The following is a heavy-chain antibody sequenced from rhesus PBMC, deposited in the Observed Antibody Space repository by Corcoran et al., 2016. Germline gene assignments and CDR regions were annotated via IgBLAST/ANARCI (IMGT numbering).Heavy chain of an antibody. Sequence: QLQLQESGPGLVKPSETLSLTCAVSGGSISSNYWSWIRQPPGKGLEWIGRISGRGGTTDYTPSLKSRVTMSPATSKNQFSLKLTSVTAADTAVYYCARDLAAAGSEDFDYWGQGVLVTVSS. CDR3: ARDLAAAGSEDFDY. CDR1: GGSISSNY. CDR2: ISGRGGTT. D-gene: IGHD6-25*01. V-gene: IGHV4-173*01. J-gene: IGHJ4*01.